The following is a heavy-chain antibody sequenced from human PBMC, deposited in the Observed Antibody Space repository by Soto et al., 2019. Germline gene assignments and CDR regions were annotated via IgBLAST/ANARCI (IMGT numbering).Heavy chain of an antibody. CDR1: GGSISSGDYY. CDR2: IYYSGST. Sequence: QVQLQESGPGLVKPSQTLSLTCTVSGGSISSGDYYWSWIRQPPGKGLEWIGYIYYSGSTYYHPSLKSRVTISVDTSKNQFSLKLSSVTAADTAVYYCARGYYDFWSGYLIRGYFDYWGQGTLVTVSS. CDR3: ARGYYDFWSGYLIRGYFDY. D-gene: IGHD3-3*01. V-gene: IGHV4-30-4*01. J-gene: IGHJ4*02.